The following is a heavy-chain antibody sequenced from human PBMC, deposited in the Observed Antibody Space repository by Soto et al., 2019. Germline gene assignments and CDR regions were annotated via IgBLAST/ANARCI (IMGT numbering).Heavy chain of an antibody. CDR2: IYPSGMP. V-gene: IGHV4-30-2*01. CDR3: ARERGVYGLFDA. J-gene: IGHJ4*02. Sequence: PSETLSLTCTVSGGSISNAAYSWSWIRQPPGKGLEWIGYIYPSGMPFYNPSLRSRVTISIDRSNDQFSLNLKSVTAADTAVYYCARERGVYGLFDAWGQGTLVPVSS. D-gene: IGHD3-10*01. CDR1: GGSISNAAYS.